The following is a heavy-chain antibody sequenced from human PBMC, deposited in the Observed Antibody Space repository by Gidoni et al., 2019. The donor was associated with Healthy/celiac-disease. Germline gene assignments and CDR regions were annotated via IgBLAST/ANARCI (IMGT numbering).Heavy chain of an antibody. V-gene: IGHV3-23*01. J-gene: IGHJ4*02. Sequence: EVQLLESGGGLVQPGGSLRPSCAASGCTFSSHAMSWVRQAPGKGLEWVSAISGSGGSTYYADSVKGRFTISRDNSKNTLYLQMNSLRAEDTAVYYCAKGALVVPAALSYYFDYWGQGTLVTVSS. D-gene: IGHD2-2*01. CDR2: ISGSGGST. CDR3: AKGALVVPAALSYYFDY. CDR1: GCTFSSHA.